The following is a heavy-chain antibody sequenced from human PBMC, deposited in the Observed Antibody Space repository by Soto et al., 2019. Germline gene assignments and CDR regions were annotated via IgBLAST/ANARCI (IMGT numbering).Heavy chain of an antibody. J-gene: IGHJ6*02. Sequence: GGSLRLSCAASGFTFSSYAMSWVRQAPGKGLEWVSAISGSGGSTYYANSVKGRFTISGDNSKNTLYLQMNSLRAEDTAVYYCAKDSSDPVLLWFGELLPNYYYYGMDVWGQGTMVTVSS. D-gene: IGHD3-10*01. CDR1: GFTFSSYA. CDR3: AKDSSDPVLLWFGELLPNYYYYGMDV. V-gene: IGHV3-23*01. CDR2: ISGSGGST.